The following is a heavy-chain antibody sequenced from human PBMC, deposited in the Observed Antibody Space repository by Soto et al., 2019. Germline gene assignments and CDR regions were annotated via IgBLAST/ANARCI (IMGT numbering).Heavy chain of an antibody. V-gene: IGHV3-33*01. CDR2: IWYDGSNK. D-gene: IGHD4-17*01. J-gene: IGHJ4*02. CDR1: GFTFSSYG. CDR3: ARDPSYGAAPFDY. Sequence: GGSLRLSCAASGFTFSSYGMHWVRQAPGKGLEWVAVIWYDGSNKYYADSVKGRFTISRDNSKNTLYLQMNSLRAEDTAVYYCARDPSYGAAPFDYWGQGTLVTVSS.